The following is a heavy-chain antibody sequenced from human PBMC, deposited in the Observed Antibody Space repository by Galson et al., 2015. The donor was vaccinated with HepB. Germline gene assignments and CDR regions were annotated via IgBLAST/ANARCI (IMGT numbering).Heavy chain of an antibody. J-gene: IGHJ6*02. CDR3: ARGATLWFGRKAMDV. D-gene: IGHD3-10*01. CDR2: ISSSSSYI. Sequence: SLRLSCAASGFTFSHYRMNWVRQAPGKGLEWVSSISSSSSYIYYADSVKGRFTISRDNAKNLLYLQMNGVRAEDTAVYYCARGATLWFGRKAMDVWGQGTTVTVSS. V-gene: IGHV3-21*01. CDR1: GFTFSHYR.